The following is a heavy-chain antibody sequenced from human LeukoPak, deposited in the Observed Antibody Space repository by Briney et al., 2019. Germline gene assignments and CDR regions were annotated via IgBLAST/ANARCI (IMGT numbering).Heavy chain of an antibody. J-gene: IGHJ4*02. CDR3: ARDSLDSSGCYPGLCDY. D-gene: IGHD3-22*01. CDR2: ISYDGSNK. V-gene: IGHV3-30-3*01. Sequence: GGSLRLSCAASGFTFSSYAMHWVRQAPGKGLEWAAVISYDGSNKYYADSVKGRFTISRDNSKNTLYLQMNSLRAEDTAVYYCARDSLDSSGCYPGLCDYWGQGTLVTVSS. CDR1: GFTFSSYA.